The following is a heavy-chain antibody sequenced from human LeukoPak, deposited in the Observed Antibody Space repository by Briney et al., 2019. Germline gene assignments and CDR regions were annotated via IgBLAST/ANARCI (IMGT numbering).Heavy chain of an antibody. D-gene: IGHD3-9*01. V-gene: IGHV1-3*01. Sequence: ASVKVSCKASGYTFTSYAMHWVRQAPGQRLEWMGWINAGNGNTKYSQKFQRRVTITRDTSASTAYMELSSLRSEDTAVYYCARELGDILTGHTAPYYYYGMDVWGKGTTVTVSS. CDR1: GYTFTSYA. J-gene: IGHJ6*04. CDR3: ARELGDILTGHTAPYYYYGMDV. CDR2: INAGNGNT.